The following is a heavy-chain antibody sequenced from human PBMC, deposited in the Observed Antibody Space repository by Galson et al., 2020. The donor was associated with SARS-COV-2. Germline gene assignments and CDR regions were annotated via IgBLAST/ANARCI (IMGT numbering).Heavy chain of an antibody. V-gene: IGHV3-33*01. CDR1: GFTFSTYG. D-gene: IGHD3-10*01. J-gene: IGHJ2*01. Sequence: GGSLRLSCAASGFTFSTYGMHWVRQAPGKGLEWVAVIWYDGSNQYFGDSVKGRFTISRDNSKNTLFLQMNTLRAEDTAVYYCAREMVRGGHSACDLWGRGTLVTVSS. CDR2: IWYDGSNQ. CDR3: AREMVRGGHSACDL.